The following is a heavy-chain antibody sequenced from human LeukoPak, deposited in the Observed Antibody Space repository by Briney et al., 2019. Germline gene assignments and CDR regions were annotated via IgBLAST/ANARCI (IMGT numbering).Heavy chain of an antibody. CDR3: ARDRGDCYDY. D-gene: IGHD4-17*01. J-gene: IGHJ4*02. Sequence: PSETLSLTCTVSGGSISSHYWSWIRQPAGKGLEWIGRIYSSGSTKYNPSPKSRVPMSVDTSKNQFSLKLSSVTAADTAVYYCARDRGDCYDYWGQGTLVTVSS. CDR1: GGSISSHY. CDR2: IYSSGST. V-gene: IGHV4-4*07.